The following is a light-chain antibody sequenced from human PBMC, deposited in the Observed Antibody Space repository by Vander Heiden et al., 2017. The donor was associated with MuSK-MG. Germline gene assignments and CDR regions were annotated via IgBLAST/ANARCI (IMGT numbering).Light chain of an antibody. J-gene: IGLJ2*01. CDR1: SSDVGGYND. V-gene: IGLV2-11*01. Sequence: SALTQPRSVSGSPGQSVTLPCTGTSSDVGGYNDVSWYQQHPGKAPKLMIYDVSKRPSGVPDRFSGSKSGNTASLTISGLQAEDEADYYCCSYAGSYTFVFGGGTKLTV. CDR2: DVS. CDR3: CSYAGSYTFV.